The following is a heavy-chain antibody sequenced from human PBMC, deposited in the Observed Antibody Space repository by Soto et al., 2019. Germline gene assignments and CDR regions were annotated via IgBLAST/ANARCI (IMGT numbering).Heavy chain of an antibody. Sequence: PGGSLRLSCAASGFTFSSYDMHWVRQATGKGLEWVSAIGTAGDTYYPGSVKGRFTISRENAKNSLYLQMNSLRAGDTAVYYCARADIKATSYGMDAWGQGTTVTVSS. D-gene: IGHD5-12*01. V-gene: IGHV3-13*01. CDR2: IGTAGDT. J-gene: IGHJ6*02. CDR3: ARADIKATSYGMDA. CDR1: GFTFSSYD.